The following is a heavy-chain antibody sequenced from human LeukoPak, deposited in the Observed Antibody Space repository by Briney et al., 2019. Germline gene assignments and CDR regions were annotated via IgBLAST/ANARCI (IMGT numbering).Heavy chain of an antibody. CDR2: MNPNSGNT. CDR3: AGGRTDIVVVPATLRNYYFDY. D-gene: IGHD2-2*01. J-gene: IGHJ4*02. V-gene: IGHV1-8*03. CDR1: GYTFTGYY. Sequence: GASVKVSCKASGYTFTGYYMHWVRQAPGQGLEWMGWMNPNSGNTGYAQKFQGRVTTTADKATSTAYMELSSLRSEDTAVYYCAGGRTDIVVVPATLRNYYFDYWGQGTLVTVSS.